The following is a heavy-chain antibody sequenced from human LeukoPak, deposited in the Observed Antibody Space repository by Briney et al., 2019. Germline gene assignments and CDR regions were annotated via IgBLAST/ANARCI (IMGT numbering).Heavy chain of an antibody. V-gene: IGHV4-34*01. D-gene: IGHD6-6*01. CDR3: ARSSMLYSSSSPNWFDP. CDR1: GGSFSGYY. Sequence: PSETLSLTCAVYGGSFSGYYWSWIRQPPGKGLEWIGEINHSGSTNYNPSLKSRVTISVDRSKNQFSLKLSSVTAADTAVYYCARSSMLYSSSSPNWFDPWGQGTLVTVSS. J-gene: IGHJ5*02. CDR2: INHSGST.